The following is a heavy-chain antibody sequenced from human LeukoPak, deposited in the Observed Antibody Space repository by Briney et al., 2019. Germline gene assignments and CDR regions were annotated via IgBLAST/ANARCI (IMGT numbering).Heavy chain of an antibody. J-gene: IGHJ4*02. V-gene: IGHV4-39*07. CDR1: GASISSRTYY. D-gene: IGHD6-6*01. Sequence: PSETLSLTCTVSGASISSRTYYWAWIRQPPGKALEWIGNIYYSGSTNYNPSLKSRVTISVDTSKNQFSLKLSSVTAADTAVYYCARRVGQLAAVDYWGQGTLVTVSS. CDR3: ARRVGQLAAVDY. CDR2: IYYSGST.